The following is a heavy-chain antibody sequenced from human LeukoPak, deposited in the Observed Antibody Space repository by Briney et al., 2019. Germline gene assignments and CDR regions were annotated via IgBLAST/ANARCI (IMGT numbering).Heavy chain of an antibody. D-gene: IGHD6-13*01. CDR1: GYTFTSYA. J-gene: IGHJ4*02. V-gene: IGHV7-4-1*02. CDR2: INTNTGNP. CDR3: ARGHPAAGTGVIDY. Sequence: GASVKVSCKASGYTFTSYAMNWVRQAPGQGLEWMGWINTNTGNPTYAQGFTGRFVFSLDASVSTAYLQISSLKAEDTAVYYCARGHPAAGTGVIDYWGQGTLVTVSS.